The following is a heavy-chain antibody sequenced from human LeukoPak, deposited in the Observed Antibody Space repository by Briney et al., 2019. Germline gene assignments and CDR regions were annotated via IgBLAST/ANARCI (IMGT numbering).Heavy chain of an antibody. J-gene: IGHJ4*01. V-gene: IGHV4-59*08. D-gene: IGHD3-16*01. CDR1: DDSISTCY. Sequence: SETLSLTCSVSDDSISTCYWSWLRQPQGKGPEWMGFVYSTGHTNYNPSLKSRVTMSLDTSKKQVSLELNSVTAADTAVYYCAQHRFGKPHFDYWGQGSLVTVAS. CDR3: AQHRFGKPHFDY. CDR2: VYSTGHT.